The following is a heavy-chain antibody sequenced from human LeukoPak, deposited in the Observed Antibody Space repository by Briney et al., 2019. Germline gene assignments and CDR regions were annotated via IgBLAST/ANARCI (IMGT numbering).Heavy chain of an antibody. D-gene: IGHD2-21*01. CDR1: AGSFSGYY. J-gene: IGHJ4*02. Sequence: SETLSLTCAVYAGSFSGYYWSWIRQPPGKGLEWIGEINHSGSTNYNPSLKSRVTISVDTSKNQFSLKLSSVTAADTAVYYCARGSRQIVVVILDYWGQGTLVTVSS. CDR3: ARGSRQIVVVILDY. V-gene: IGHV4-34*01. CDR2: INHSGST.